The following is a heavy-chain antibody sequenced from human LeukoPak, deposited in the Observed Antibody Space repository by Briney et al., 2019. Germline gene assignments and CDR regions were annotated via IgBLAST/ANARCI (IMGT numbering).Heavy chain of an antibody. CDR1: GGSISSGDYY. V-gene: IGHV4-30-4*01. CDR3: ARDKLVRAHYYYYGMDV. CDR2: TYYSGST. J-gene: IGHJ6*02. Sequence: SETLSLTCTVSGGSISSGDYYWSWIRQPPGKGLEWIGYTYYSGSTYYNPSLKSRVTISVDTSKDQFSLKLSSVTAADTAVYYCARDKLVRAHYYYYGMDVWGQGTTVTVSS. D-gene: IGHD6-6*01.